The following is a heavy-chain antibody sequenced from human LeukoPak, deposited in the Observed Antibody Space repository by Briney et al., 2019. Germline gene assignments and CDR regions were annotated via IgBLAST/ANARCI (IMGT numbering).Heavy chain of an antibody. CDR2: ISYDGSNK. CDR3: VRDRSQRAYSYGPDGE. V-gene: IGHV3-30*01. Sequence: PGRSLRLSCAASGFTFSSYAIHWVRQAPGKGLEWVAVISYDGSNKYYADSVKGRFTISRDNSKNTLYLQINSLRGEDTAVYYCVRDRSQRAYSYGPDGEWGQGTLVTVSS. CDR1: GFTFSSYA. J-gene: IGHJ4*02. D-gene: IGHD5-18*01.